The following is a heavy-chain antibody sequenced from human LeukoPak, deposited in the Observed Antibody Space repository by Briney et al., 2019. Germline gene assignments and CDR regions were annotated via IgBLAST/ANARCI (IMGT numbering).Heavy chain of an antibody. CDR3: AELGITMIGGV. D-gene: IGHD3-10*02. J-gene: IGHJ6*04. CDR2: ISGGGGST. V-gene: IGHV3-23*01. CDR1: GFTFSSYG. Sequence: GGSLRLSCAASGFTFSSYGMSWVRQAPGKGLEWVSAISGGGGSTYYADSVKGRFTISRDNSKNSLYLQMNSLRAEDTAVYYCAELGITMIGGVWGKGTTVTISS.